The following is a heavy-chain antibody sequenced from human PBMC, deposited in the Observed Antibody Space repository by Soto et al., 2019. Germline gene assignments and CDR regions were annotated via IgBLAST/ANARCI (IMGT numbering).Heavy chain of an antibody. CDR2: IYPGDSDT. Sequence: GESLKISCKGSGDSFTSYCIGLVRQIPGQDLESMGIIYPGDSDTRYSPSFQGQVTIAADKSIRTAYLQWSSLKASDTAMYYCARQGIAVAGTPGPDYYYGMDVWGQGTTVTVSS. CDR3: ARQGIAVAGTPGPDYYYGMDV. CDR1: GDSFTSYC. V-gene: IGHV5-51*01. D-gene: IGHD6-19*01. J-gene: IGHJ6*02.